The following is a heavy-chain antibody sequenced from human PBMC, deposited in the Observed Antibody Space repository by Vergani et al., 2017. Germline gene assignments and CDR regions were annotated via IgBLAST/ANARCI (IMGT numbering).Heavy chain of an antibody. J-gene: IGHJ4*02. D-gene: IGHD2-2*02. CDR3: YTDYHDY. CDR2: IRSKNDGGTA. CDR1: GFTFSSYN. Sequence: EVKLVESGGGLVQPGRSLRLSCAASGFTFSSYNFNWVRQAPGKGLEWIGRIRSKNDGGTADYAAPLKGRFTISRDDSKDSAFLLVNNLKTEDTAVYFCYTDYHDYWGQGTLVTVSS. V-gene: IGHV3-15*01.